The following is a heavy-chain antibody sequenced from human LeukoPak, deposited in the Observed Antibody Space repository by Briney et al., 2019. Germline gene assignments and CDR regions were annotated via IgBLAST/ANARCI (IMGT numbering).Heavy chain of an antibody. J-gene: IGHJ4*02. Sequence: PSETRSLTCAVYGGSFSGYYWSWIRQPPGKGLEWIGEINHSGSTNYNPSLKSRVTISVDTSKNQFSLKLSSVTAADTAVYYCARVRNDSSGYYYRSFDYWGQGTLVTVSS. CDR1: GGSFSGYY. CDR3: ARVRNDSSGYYYRSFDY. V-gene: IGHV4-34*01. D-gene: IGHD3-22*01. CDR2: INHSGST.